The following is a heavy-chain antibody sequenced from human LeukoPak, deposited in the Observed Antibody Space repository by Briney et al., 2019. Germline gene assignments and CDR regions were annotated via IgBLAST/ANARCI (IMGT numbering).Heavy chain of an antibody. CDR1: GVSISSGSYY. J-gene: IGHJ4*02. CDR2: IYTSGST. V-gene: IGHV4-61*02. Sequence: PSQTLSLTCTVSGVSISSGSYYWIWIRQPAGKGLEWIGRIYTSGSTNYNPSLKSRVPISVDPSKTQFSLKLSSVPAADTAVYYCAREEVTYYYDSSGFGDWGQGTLVTVSS. D-gene: IGHD3-22*01. CDR3: AREEVTYYYDSSGFGD.